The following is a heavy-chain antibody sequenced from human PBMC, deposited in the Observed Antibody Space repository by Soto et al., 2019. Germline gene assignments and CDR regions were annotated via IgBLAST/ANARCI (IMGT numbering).Heavy chain of an antibody. V-gene: IGHV4-34*01. D-gene: IGHD3-10*01. Sequence: SETLSLTCAVYGGSFSGYYWSWIRQPPGKGLEWIGEINHSGSTNYNPSLKSRVTISVDTSKNQFSLKLSSVTAADMVVYYCARVNYGSGSYYKGYYYYMDVWGKGTTVTVSS. CDR1: GGSFSGYY. CDR2: INHSGST. CDR3: ARVNYGSGSYYKGYYYYMDV. J-gene: IGHJ6*03.